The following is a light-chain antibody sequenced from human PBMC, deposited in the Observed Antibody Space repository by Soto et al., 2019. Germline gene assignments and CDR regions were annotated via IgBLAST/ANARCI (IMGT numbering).Light chain of an antibody. CDR1: QSVSSTF. V-gene: IGKV3-20*01. J-gene: IGKJ1*01. Sequence: EIVLTQSPGSLSLSPGERATLSCRASQSVSSTFFDWYQQRPGQAPRLLMYGASSRATGIPEKFSGSGSGTDFTLTISRLEPEDFAVYYCQQFDSSVTFGQGTKVE. CDR2: GAS. CDR3: QQFDSSVT.